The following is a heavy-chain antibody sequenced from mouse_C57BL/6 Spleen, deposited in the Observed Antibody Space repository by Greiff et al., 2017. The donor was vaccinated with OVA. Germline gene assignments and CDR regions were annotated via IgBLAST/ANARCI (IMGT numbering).Heavy chain of an antibody. CDR2: ISYDGSN. CDR3: ARGDGYYPY. CDR1: GYSITSGYY. D-gene: IGHD2-3*01. Sequence: EVQLVESGPGLVKPSQSLSLTCSVTGYSITSGYYWNWIRQFPGNKLEWMGYISYDGSNNYNPSLKNRISITRDTSKNQFFLKLNSVTTEDTATYYCARGDGYYPYWGQGTLVTVSA. V-gene: IGHV3-6*01. J-gene: IGHJ3*01.